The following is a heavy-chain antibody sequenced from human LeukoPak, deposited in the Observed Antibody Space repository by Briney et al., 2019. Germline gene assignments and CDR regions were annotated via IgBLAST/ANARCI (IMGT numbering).Heavy chain of an antibody. D-gene: IGHD3-22*01. CDR1: GGSFSGYY. CDR3: ARERIYDGDFDY. J-gene: IGHJ4*02. Sequence: SETLSLTCAVYGGSFSGYYWSWIRQPPGKGLEWIGEINHSGSTNYNPSLKSRVTMSVDTSKNQFSLKLSSVTAADTAVYYCARERIYDGDFDYWGQGTLVTVSS. V-gene: IGHV4-34*01. CDR2: INHSGST.